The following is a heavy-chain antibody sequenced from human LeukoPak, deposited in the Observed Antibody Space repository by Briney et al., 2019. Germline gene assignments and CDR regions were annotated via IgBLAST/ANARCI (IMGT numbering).Heavy chain of an antibody. CDR1: GASTSSSYYY. Sequence: SETLSLTCSVSGASTSSSYYYWGWIRQPPGKGLEWIGSIYYSGSTYYNPSLKSRVTIPVDTSKNQFSLKLSSVTAADTAVYYCARRYYYDSKGLILWGQGILVTVSS. CDR2: IYYSGST. J-gene: IGHJ4*02. CDR3: ARRYYYDSKGLIL. D-gene: IGHD3-22*01. V-gene: IGHV4-39*01.